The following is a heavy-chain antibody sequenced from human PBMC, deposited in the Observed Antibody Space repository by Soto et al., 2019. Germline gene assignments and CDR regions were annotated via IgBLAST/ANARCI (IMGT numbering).Heavy chain of an antibody. J-gene: IGHJ6*02. V-gene: IGHV1-8*01. Sequence: VASVKVSCEASGYTFTSYDINWVRQATGQGLEWMGWMNPNSGNTGYAQKFQGRVTMTRNTSISTAYMELSSLRSEDTAVYYCARVGYSSSWYEDYYYGMDVWGQGTTVTVSS. CDR1: GYTFTSYD. D-gene: IGHD6-13*01. CDR2: MNPNSGNT. CDR3: ARVGYSSSWYEDYYYGMDV.